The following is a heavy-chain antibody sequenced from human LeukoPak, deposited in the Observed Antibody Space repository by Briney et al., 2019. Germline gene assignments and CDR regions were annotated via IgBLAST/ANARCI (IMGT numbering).Heavy chain of an antibody. D-gene: IGHD6-13*01. CDR3: ARPYSSTWSFDY. CDR1: GGSISSSSYY. V-gene: IGHV4-39*01. J-gene: IGHJ4*02. Sequence: PSETLSLTCSVSGGSISSSSYYWGWIRQPPGKGLEWIGSIHDSGSTYYNPSLKSRVTISVDTSKNQFSLKLSSVTAADTAVYYCARPYSSTWSFDYWGQGTLVTVSS. CDR2: IHDSGST.